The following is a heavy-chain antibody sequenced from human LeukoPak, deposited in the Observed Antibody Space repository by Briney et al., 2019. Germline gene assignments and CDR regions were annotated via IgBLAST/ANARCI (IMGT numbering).Heavy chain of an antibody. CDR1: GFTFSSYG. Sequence: PGGSLRLSCAASGFTFSSYGMHWVRQAPGKGLEWVAFIRYDGSNKYYADSVKGRFTISRDNSKNTLYLQMNSLRAEDTAVYYCAKRGLASGYGDSYFDYWGQGTLVTVSS. J-gene: IGHJ4*02. CDR3: AKRGLASGYGDSYFDY. D-gene: IGHD4-17*01. V-gene: IGHV3-30*02. CDR2: IRYDGSNK.